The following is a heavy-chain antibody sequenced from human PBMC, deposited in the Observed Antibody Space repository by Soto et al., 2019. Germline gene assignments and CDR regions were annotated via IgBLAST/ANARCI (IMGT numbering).Heavy chain of an antibody. V-gene: IGHV1-69*06. Sequence: QVQLVQSGAEVKKPGSSVKVSCKASGGTFSTYAISWVRQAPGQGLEWMGGIIPIFGTANYAQKFQGRVTVIADKSTSTVYMELGSLRSDDTAVYYCARDPAAYSDSGGYFPGAFDMWGQGTLVTVSS. D-gene: IGHD3-22*01. J-gene: IGHJ3*02. CDR2: IIPIFGTA. CDR1: GGTFSTYA. CDR3: ARDPAAYSDSGGYFPGAFDM.